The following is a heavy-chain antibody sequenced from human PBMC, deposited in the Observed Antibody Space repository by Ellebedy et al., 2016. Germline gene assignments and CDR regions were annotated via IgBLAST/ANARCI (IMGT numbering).Heavy chain of an antibody. CDR2: IGNTGYT. J-gene: IGHJ4*02. CDR1: GITFSNYA. D-gene: IGHD3-22*01. CDR3: TTEYSMIVVPMGY. V-gene: IGHV3-23*01. Sequence: GGSLRLXXAASGITFSNYAMSWVRQAPGKGLEWFSSIGNTGYTYYADSVKGRFTISRDNSKNTLYVQMNSLRAEDTAVYYCTTEYSMIVVPMGYWGQGTLVTVSS.